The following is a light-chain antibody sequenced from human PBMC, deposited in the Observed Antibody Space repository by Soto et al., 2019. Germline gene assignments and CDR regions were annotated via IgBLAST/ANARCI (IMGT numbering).Light chain of an antibody. Sequence: IVLTQSPVTLSLSPGERVTLSCRASPSISGSYLAWYQQTRRQAPRLLVYGATTTGTGIPDRLSGSGSGTDFTLNFSRLKPEDFDVYYCKQYRSSARTFGQGTRW. J-gene: IGKJ1*01. V-gene: IGKV3-20*01. CDR2: GAT. CDR1: PSISGSY. CDR3: KQYRSSART.